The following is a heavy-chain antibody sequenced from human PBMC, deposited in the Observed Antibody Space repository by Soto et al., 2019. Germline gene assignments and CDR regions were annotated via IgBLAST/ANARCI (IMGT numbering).Heavy chain of an antibody. D-gene: IGHD1-1*01. CDR3: ATITNEESSYWFDP. Sequence: ASVKVSCKVSGYTLTELSMHWVRQAPGKGLEWMGGFDPEDGETIYAQRFQGRVTMTEDTSTDTAYMELSSLRSEDTAVYYCATITNEESSYWFDPWGQGTLVTVSS. J-gene: IGHJ5*02. CDR1: GYTLTELS. V-gene: IGHV1-24*01. CDR2: FDPEDGET.